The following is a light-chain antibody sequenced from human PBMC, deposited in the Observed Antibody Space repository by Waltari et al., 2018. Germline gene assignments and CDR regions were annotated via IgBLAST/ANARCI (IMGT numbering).Light chain of an antibody. CDR1: QSITNY. Sequence: DIQMTQSPSCLSASVGDRVTITCRASQSITNYLNWYQQKPGKAPKLLIYAASSLQSGVPSRFSGNGSGTDFTLTISSLQPEDFATYYCQQSYSSLWTFGQGAKVEIK. CDR2: AAS. CDR3: QQSYSSLWT. J-gene: IGKJ1*01. V-gene: IGKV1-39*01.